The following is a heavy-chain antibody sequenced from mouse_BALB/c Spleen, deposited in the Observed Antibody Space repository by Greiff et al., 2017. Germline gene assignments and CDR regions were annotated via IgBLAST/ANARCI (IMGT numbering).Heavy chain of an antibody. CDR1: GFTFSSYT. Sequence: EVMLVESGGGLVQPGGSLKLSCAASGFTFSSYTMSWVRQTPEKRLEWVAYISNGGGSTYYPDTVKGRFTISRDNAKNTLYLQMSSLKSEDTAMYYCARHTTAMDYWGQGTSVTVSS. D-gene: IGHD6-1*01. J-gene: IGHJ4*01. V-gene: IGHV5-12-2*01. CDR2: ISNGGGST. CDR3: ARHTTAMDY.